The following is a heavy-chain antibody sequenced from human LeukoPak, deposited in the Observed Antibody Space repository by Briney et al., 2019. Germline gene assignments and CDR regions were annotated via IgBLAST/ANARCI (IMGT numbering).Heavy chain of an antibody. V-gene: IGHV3-7*01. CDR1: GFTFSSHY. CDR2: INQDGSEK. Sequence: GGSLRLSCAASGFTFSSHYMTWVRQAPGKGLEWVANINQDGSEKYYVDSVKGRFTISRDNAKNSLYLQMNSLRAKDTALYYCARDYYDSSGSSWFDPWGQGTLVTVSS. D-gene: IGHD3-22*01. CDR3: ARDYYDSSGSSWFDP. J-gene: IGHJ5*02.